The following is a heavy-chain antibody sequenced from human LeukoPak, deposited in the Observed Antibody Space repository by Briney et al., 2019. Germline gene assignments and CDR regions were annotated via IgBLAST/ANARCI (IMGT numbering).Heavy chain of an antibody. CDR1: GFTVSSNY. Sequence: GGSLRLSCAASGFTVSSNYMSWVRQAPGKGLEWVSVIYSGGSTYYADSVKGRFTISRDNSKNTLYLQMNSLRAEDTAVYYCARDPHYDILTGGYWGQGTLVTVSS. D-gene: IGHD3-9*01. J-gene: IGHJ4*02. CDR3: ARDPHYDILTGGY. V-gene: IGHV3-66*01. CDR2: IYSGGST.